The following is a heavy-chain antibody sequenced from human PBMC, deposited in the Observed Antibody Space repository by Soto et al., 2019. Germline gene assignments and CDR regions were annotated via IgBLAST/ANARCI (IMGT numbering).Heavy chain of an antibody. CDR3: ASANYYDSSVPAVPFDI. D-gene: IGHD3-22*01. CDR2: INPSGGST. Sequence: GASVKVSCKASGYTFTSYYMHWVRQAPGQGLEWMGIINPSGGSTSYAQKFQGRVTMTRDTSTSTVYMELSSLRSEDTAVYYCASANYYDSSVPAVPFDIWGQGTMVTVSS. V-gene: IGHV1-46*03. J-gene: IGHJ3*02. CDR1: GYTFTSYY.